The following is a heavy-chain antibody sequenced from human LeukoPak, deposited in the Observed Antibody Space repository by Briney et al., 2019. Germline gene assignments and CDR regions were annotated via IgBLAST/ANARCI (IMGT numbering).Heavy chain of an antibody. D-gene: IGHD6-25*01. CDR3: ARLAAAPG. CDR2: IHPNSGGT. Sequence: GASVKFSCKASGYTFTDYYLHWVRQAPGQGLEWMGWIHPNSGGTNYAQKFQGRVAMTRDTSISTAYMELSSLRSDDTAVYYCARLAAAPGWGQGTLVTVSS. CDR1: GYTFTDYY. J-gene: IGHJ1*01. V-gene: IGHV1-2*02.